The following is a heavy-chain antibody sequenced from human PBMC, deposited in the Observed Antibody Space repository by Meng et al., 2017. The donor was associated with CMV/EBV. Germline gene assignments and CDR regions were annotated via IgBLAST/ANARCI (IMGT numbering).Heavy chain of an antibody. J-gene: IGHJ4*02. CDR3: VRDGHSWNFDY. D-gene: IGHD6-13*01. CDR2: IKGDGSHT. Sequence: RGSLRLSCTASGFTFSDYWMHWVRQTPGKGLLWVSRIKGDGSHTIYGDSVKGRFTISRDNAKNTLYLQMNTLRVEDTAVYYCVRDGHSWNFDYWGQGSLVTVSS. V-gene: IGHV3-74*01. CDR1: GFTFSDYW.